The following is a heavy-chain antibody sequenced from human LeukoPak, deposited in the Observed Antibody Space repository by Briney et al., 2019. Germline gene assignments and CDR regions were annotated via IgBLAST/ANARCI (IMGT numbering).Heavy chain of an antibody. V-gene: IGHV1-24*01. J-gene: IGHJ4*02. D-gene: IGHD2-2*01. CDR1: GYTLTELS. Sequence: GASVKVSCKVSGYTLTELSMHWVRQAPGKGLEWMGGFDPEDGETIYAQKFQGRITMTRDTSTSTAYMELRSLKSDDTAVYYCARGLVVPAAMGEFDYWGQGTLIAVSS. CDR2: FDPEDGET. CDR3: ARGLVVPAAMGEFDY.